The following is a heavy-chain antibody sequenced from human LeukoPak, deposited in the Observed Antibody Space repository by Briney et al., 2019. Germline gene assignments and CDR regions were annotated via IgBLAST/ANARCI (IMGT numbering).Heavy chain of an antibody. CDR3: ARFIVGATNWFDP. J-gene: IGHJ5*02. CDR1: GFTFSSYS. CDR2: ISSSSSYI. D-gene: IGHD1-26*01. V-gene: IGHV3-21*01. Sequence: GGSLRLSCAASGFTFSSYSMNWVRQAPGKGLEWVSSISSSSSYIYYADSVKGRFTISRDNAKNSLYLQMNSLRAEDTAVYYCARFIVGATNWFDPWGQGTLVTVPS.